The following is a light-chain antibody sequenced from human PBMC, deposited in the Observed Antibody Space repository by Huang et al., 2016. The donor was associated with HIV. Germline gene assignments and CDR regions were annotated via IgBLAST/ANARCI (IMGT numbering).Light chain of an antibody. Sequence: EIVLTQSPGTLSLSPGERATLSCRASQSVSSSHLAWYQQKPGQAPKCLIYGASSRATGIPDRFSGSGSGTDFTLTISRLEPEDFAVYYCQHYGSSPLTFGGGTKVEIK. CDR3: QHYGSSPLT. CDR2: GAS. CDR1: QSVSSSH. J-gene: IGKJ4*01. V-gene: IGKV3-20*01.